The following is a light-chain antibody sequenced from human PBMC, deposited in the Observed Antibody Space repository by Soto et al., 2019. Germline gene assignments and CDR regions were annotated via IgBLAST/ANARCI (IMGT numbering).Light chain of an antibody. J-gene: IGKJ4*01. CDR1: QSISSW. V-gene: IGKV1-5*01. Sequence: DIQMTQSPSTLSASVGDRVTITCRASQSISSWWAWYQQKPGKAPKLLIYDASSLESGVPSRFSGSGSATEFTLTISSLQPDDFATYYCQQSYRTPSTFGGGTHVDIK. CDR2: DAS. CDR3: QQSYRTPST.